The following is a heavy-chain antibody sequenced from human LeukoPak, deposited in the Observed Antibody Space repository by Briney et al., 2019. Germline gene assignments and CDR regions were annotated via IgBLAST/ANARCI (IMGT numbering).Heavy chain of an antibody. J-gene: IGHJ4*02. Sequence: PVASVKVSCKASGGTFSSYAISWVRQAPGQGLEWMGGIIPIFGTANYAQKFQGRVTISADESTSTAYMELSSLRSEDTAVYYCARHSYQMLPYWGQGTLVTVSS. D-gene: IGHD2-2*01. CDR1: GGTFSSYA. CDR3: ARHSYQMLPY. CDR2: IIPIFGTA. V-gene: IGHV1-69*13.